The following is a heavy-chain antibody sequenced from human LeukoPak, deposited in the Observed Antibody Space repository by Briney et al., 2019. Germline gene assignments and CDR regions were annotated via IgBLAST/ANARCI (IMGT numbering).Heavy chain of an antibody. CDR2: ISGSGGST. CDR3: AKNTRNIVVVTAIRR. V-gene: IGHV3-23*01. D-gene: IGHD2-21*02. CDR1: GFTFSSYW. Sequence: GGSLRLSCAASGFTFSSYWMHWVRQAPGKGLVWVSAISGSGGSTYYADSVKGRFTISRDNSKNTLYLKMNSLRAEDTAVYYCAKNTRNIVVVTAIRRWGQGTLVTVSS. J-gene: IGHJ4*02.